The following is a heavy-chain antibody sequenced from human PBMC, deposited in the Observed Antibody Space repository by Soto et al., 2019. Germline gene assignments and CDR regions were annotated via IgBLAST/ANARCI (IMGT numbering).Heavy chain of an antibody. D-gene: IGHD3-10*01. Sequence: QVQLVQSGAEVKKPGASVKVSCKASGYTFTSYDINWVRQATGQGLEWMGWMNPNSGNTGYAQKFQGRVTMTRNTSISTAYMELSSLRSEDTAVYYCARSQYYYGSGRGNWFDPWGQGTLVTVSS. CDR2: MNPNSGNT. J-gene: IGHJ5*02. CDR1: GYTFTSYD. V-gene: IGHV1-8*01. CDR3: ARSQYYYGSGRGNWFDP.